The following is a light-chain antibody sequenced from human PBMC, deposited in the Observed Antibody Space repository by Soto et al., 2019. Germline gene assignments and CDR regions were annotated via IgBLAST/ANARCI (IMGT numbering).Light chain of an antibody. J-gene: IGKJ1*01. CDR3: QQYNNWPLT. V-gene: IGKV3-15*01. CDR1: QSVSTN. CDR2: GAS. Sequence: EIVMTQSPATLSVSPGERATLSCRASQSVSTNLAWYQQKPGQAPRLLIYGASTRATGIPARFSGSGSGTDFTLTISSLQTEDFAVYYCQQYNNWPLTFGQGTKAEIK.